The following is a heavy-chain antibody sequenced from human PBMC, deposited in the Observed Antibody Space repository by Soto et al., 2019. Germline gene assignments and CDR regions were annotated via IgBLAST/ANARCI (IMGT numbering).Heavy chain of an antibody. CDR2: IYYSGST. CDR1: GGSISSGGYY. Sequence: SETLSLTCTVSGGSISSGGYYWSWIRQHPGKGLEWIGYIYYSGSTYYNPSLKSRVTISVDTSKNQFSLKLSSVTAADTAVYYCARGSGMIVVVNPAGYFDYWGQGTLVTVS. D-gene: IGHD3-22*01. J-gene: IGHJ4*02. V-gene: IGHV4-31*03. CDR3: ARGSGMIVVVNPAGYFDY.